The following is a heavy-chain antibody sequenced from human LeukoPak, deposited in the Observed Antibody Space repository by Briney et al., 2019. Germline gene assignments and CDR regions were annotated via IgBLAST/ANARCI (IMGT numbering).Heavy chain of an antibody. CDR3: EAGAGTGTFDY. V-gene: IGHV4-34*01. CDR1: GGSFSGYY. J-gene: IGHJ4*02. D-gene: IGHD6-19*01. Sequence: SETLSLTCAVYGGSFSGYYWSWIRQPPGKGLEWIGEISHSGTTHYTPSLKTRVTISLDTSKNQFSLKLTSVTAADTAVYYCEAGAGTGTFDYWGQGTLVTVSS. CDR2: ISHSGTT.